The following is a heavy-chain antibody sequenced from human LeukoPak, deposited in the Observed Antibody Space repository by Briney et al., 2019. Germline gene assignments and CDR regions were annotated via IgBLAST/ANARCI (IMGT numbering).Heavy chain of an antibody. V-gene: IGHV3-23*01. CDR2: ISGSGGST. D-gene: IGHD3-10*01. Sequence: KSGGSLRLSCAASGFTFSSYAMSWVRQAPGKGLEWVSAISGSGGSTYYADSVKGRFTISRDNSKNTLHLHMHRLRAEDTAVYFCARYTWFGNGPFDPWGQGTLVTISS. CDR1: GFTFSSYA. CDR3: ARYTWFGNGPFDP. J-gene: IGHJ5*02.